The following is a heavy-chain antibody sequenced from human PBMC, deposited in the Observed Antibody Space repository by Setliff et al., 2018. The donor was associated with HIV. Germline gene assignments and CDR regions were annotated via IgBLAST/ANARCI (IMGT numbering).Heavy chain of an antibody. V-gene: IGHV1-18*01. CDR2: ISAYNGYV. CDR1: GYVFSNYG. Sequence: ASVKVSCKASGYVFSNYGVAWVRQAPGQGPEWVGWISAYNGYVRYAQEFQGRVTLTTDRSTDTAYMELRSLTSDDTAMYYCARDDSNDFYSYASDIWGQGTMVTVSS. D-gene: IGHD3-22*01. CDR3: ARDDSNDFYSYASDI. J-gene: IGHJ3*02.